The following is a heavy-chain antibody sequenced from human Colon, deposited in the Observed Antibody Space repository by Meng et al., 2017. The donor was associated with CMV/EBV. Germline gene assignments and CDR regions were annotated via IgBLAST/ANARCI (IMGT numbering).Heavy chain of an antibody. J-gene: IGHJ4*02. D-gene: IGHD3-16*01. Sequence: EVQLVESGGGLVQPGGSLRLSCAASGFTFSSYWMHWVRQAPGKGLVWVSRINIDESSTTYADSVKGRFTTSRDNAKNTLYLQVNSLTSEDTAMYYCARGGDGGLDYWGQGTLVTVSS. CDR1: GFTFSSYW. CDR3: ARGGDGGLDY. CDR2: INIDESST. V-gene: IGHV3-74*01.